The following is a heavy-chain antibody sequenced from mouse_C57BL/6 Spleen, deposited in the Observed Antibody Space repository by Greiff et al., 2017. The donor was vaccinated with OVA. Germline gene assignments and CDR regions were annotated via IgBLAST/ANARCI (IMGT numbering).Heavy chain of an antibody. J-gene: IGHJ3*01. CDR1: GYSITSGYD. V-gene: IGHV3-1*01. CDR3: AREGPHAWFAY. CDR2: ISYSGST. Sequence: EVQLVESGPGMVKPSQSLSLTCTVTGYSITSGYDWNWIRHFPGNKLEWMGYISYSGSTNYNPSLKSRISITHDTSKNHFFLKLNSVTTEDTATYYCAREGPHAWFAYWGQGTLVTVSA.